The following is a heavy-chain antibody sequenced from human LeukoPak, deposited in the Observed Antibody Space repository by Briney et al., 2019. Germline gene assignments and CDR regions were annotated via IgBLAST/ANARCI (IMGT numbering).Heavy chain of an antibody. J-gene: IGHJ6*03. CDR2: IYTSGST. CDR1: GGSIISYY. V-gene: IGHV4-4*07. Sequence: PSETLSLTCTVSGGSIISYYWSWIRQPAGKGLEWIGRIYTSGSTNYNPSLKSRVTMSVDTSKNQFSLKLSSVTAADTAVYYCARVRYSGSYYYYYYMDVWGKGTTVIVSS. D-gene: IGHD1-26*01. CDR3: ARVRYSGSYYYYYYMDV.